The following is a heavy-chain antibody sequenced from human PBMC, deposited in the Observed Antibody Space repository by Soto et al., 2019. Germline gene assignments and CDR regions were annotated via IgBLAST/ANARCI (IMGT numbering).Heavy chain of an antibody. CDR2: ISGSCAST. J-gene: IGHJ4*02. V-gene: IGHV3-23*01. CDR3: AHFDWVIED. CDR1: GFTFSSYA. D-gene: IGHD3-9*01. Sequence: GGSLRLSCAASGFTFSSYAMSWVRQAPGKGLEWVSAISGSCASTYYADSVKGRFTISRDNSKNTLYLQMNSLRAEDTAVYYCAHFDWVIEDWGQGPRVNVSS.